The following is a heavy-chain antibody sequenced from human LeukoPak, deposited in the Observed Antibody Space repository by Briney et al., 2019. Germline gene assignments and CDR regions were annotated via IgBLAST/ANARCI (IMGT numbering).Heavy chain of an antibody. Sequence: PGGSLRLSCAASAFTFSSYAMSWVRQAPGKGLEWVSAISGRGGTTYYADSVKGRFTISRDNSKNTLYLLMNSLRAEDTVVYYCARDHRESYYDSSGYYYDYWGQGTLVTVSS. CDR2: ISGRGGTT. CDR3: ARDHRESYYDSSGYYYDY. J-gene: IGHJ4*02. V-gene: IGHV3-23*01. CDR1: AFTFSSYA. D-gene: IGHD3-22*01.